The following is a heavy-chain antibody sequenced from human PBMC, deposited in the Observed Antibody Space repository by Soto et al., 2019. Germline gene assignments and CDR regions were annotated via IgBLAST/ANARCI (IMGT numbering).Heavy chain of an antibody. V-gene: IGHV3-30*18. Sequence: QVHLVESGGGVVHPGRSLRLSCAASGFTFSSYGMHWVRQAPGKGLEWVAVMSNDGTSRFYADSVKGRFTISRDNSKNTLYLQMNSLRAEDTAMYYCAKVRVKDYYYYAMDVWGQGTTVTVSS. CDR3: AKVRVKDYYYYAMDV. J-gene: IGHJ6*02. CDR2: MSNDGTSR. CDR1: GFTFSSYG.